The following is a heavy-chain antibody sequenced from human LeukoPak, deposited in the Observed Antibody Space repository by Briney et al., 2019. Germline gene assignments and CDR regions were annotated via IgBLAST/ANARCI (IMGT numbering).Heavy chain of an antibody. D-gene: IGHD6-19*01. CDR1: GYTFTGYY. J-gene: IGHJ4*02. CDR3: AREVAVSGTRDYYFDY. Sequence: ASVKVSCKASGYTFTGYYMHWVRQAPGQGLEWMGWINPNSGGTNYAQKFQGRVTMTRDTSISTAYMELSRLRSDDTAVYYCAREVAVSGTRDYYFDYWGQGTLVTVSS. CDR2: INPNSGGT. V-gene: IGHV1-2*02.